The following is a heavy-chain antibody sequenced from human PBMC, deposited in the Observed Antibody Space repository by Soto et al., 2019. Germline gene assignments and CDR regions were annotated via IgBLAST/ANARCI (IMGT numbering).Heavy chain of an antibody. V-gene: IGHV3-21*01. CDR1: GFTFSSYS. CDR2: ISSSSSYI. J-gene: IGHJ6*02. Sequence: EVQLVESGGGLVKPGGSLRLSCAASGFTFSSYSMNWVRQALGKGLEWVSVISSSSSYIYYADSVKGRFTISRDNAKNSLYLQMNSLRAEDTAVYYCARGARDYYGMDVWGQGTTVTVSS. CDR3: ARGARDYYGMDV. D-gene: IGHD6-6*01.